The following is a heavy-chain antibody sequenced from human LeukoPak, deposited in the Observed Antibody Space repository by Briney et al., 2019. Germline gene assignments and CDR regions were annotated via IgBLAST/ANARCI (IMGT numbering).Heavy chain of an antibody. CDR3: AKDQEGVAVVLLHDAFDI. CDR2: IRYDGSNN. CDR1: GLTFSTNS. Sequence: GGSLRLSCAAAGLTFSTNSMHWVRQAPGKGLEWGAFIRYDGSNNYYADSVKGRFTISRDNSKNTLYLQMNNLRVEDTAVYYCAKDQEGVAVVLLHDAFDIWGQGTMVTVSS. V-gene: IGHV3-30*02. J-gene: IGHJ3*02. D-gene: IGHD2-2*01.